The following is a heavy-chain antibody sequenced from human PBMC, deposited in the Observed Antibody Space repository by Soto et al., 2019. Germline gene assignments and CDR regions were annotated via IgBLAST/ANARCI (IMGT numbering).Heavy chain of an antibody. V-gene: IGHV3-23*01. D-gene: IGHD2-2*01. CDR3: SKEKGGIYCSRTSCLYSFDY. Sequence: EVQLLESGGGLVQPGGSLRLSCTASGFTFSTYAMSWVRQAPGKGLEWVSTISDSGSTYYADSVKGRFTISRDNSKNTLYLEMNSLRAECTSVYFSSKEKGGIYCSRTSCLYSFDYWGQGALVTVSS. CDR2: ISDSGST. J-gene: IGHJ4*02. CDR1: GFTFSTYA.